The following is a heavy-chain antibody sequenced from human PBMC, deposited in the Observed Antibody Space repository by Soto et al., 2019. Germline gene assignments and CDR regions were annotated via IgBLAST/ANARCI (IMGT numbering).Heavy chain of an antibody. CDR1: SVSNAW. J-gene: IGHJ6*02. Sequence: SVSNAWMNWVRQAPGKGLEWVGRIKSKTDGGTTDYAAPVKGRFTISRDDSKNTLYLQMNSLKTEDTAVYYCTTAIFSSGYALYYYYGMDVWGQGTTVTVSS. V-gene: IGHV3-15*07. CDR2: IKSKTDGGTT. CDR3: TTAIFSSGYALYYYYGMDV. D-gene: IGHD3-22*01.